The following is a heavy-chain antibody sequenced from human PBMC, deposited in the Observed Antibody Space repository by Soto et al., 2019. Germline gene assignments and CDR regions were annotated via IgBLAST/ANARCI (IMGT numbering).Heavy chain of an antibody. CDR3: ASDAEERGYFDY. CDR2: IIPILGGG. Sequence: VQLVQSGAEVKKPGSSVKVSCQASRGSFKTSSINWVRHAPGQGLEWMGGIIPILGGGDYAQKFQGRLTFTSDESTGTAYMELSSLSSEDMAVYYCASDAEERGYFDYWGQGTLVTVSS. V-gene: IGHV1-69*16. CDR1: RGSFKTSS. J-gene: IGHJ4*02.